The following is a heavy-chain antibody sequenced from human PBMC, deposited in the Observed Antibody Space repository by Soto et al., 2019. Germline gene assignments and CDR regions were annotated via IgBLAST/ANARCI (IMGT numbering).Heavy chain of an antibody. CDR3: AKELLWFGELPEYYFDY. J-gene: IGHJ4*02. D-gene: IGHD3-10*01. Sequence: EVQLLESGGGLVQPGGSLRLSCAASGFTFSSYAMSWVRQAPGKGLEWVSAISGSGGSTYYADSVKGRFTISRDNSKNTLYLQMNSLRAEDTAGYYCAKELLWFGELPEYYFDYWGQGTLVTVSS. V-gene: IGHV3-23*01. CDR1: GFTFSSYA. CDR2: ISGSGGST.